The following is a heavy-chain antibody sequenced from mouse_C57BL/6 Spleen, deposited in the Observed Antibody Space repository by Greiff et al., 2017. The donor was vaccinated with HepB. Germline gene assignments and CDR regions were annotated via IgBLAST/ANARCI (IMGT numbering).Heavy chain of an antibody. V-gene: IGHV1-4*01. CDR3: ARSDYDYVD. Sequence: VQLQQSGAELARPGASVKMSCKASGYTFTSYTMHWVNQRPGQGLEWIGYINPSSGYTKYNQKFKDKATLTADKSSSTAYMQLSSLTSEDSAVYYCARSDYDYVDWGQGTLVTVSA. CDR2: INPSSGYT. J-gene: IGHJ3*01. CDR1: GYTFTSYT. D-gene: IGHD2-4*01.